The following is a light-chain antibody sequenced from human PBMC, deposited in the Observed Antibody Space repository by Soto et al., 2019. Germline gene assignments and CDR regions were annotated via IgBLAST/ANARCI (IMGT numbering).Light chain of an antibody. V-gene: IGKV1-5*03. CDR1: QSISSY. CDR3: QQYNSYSYT. Sequence: DIQMTQSPSTLSASVGDRVTIACRASQSISSYLAWYQQKPGKAPNLLIYKASNLASGDPSRFTGGGSGTDFTLTINSLKPDDSATYFCQQYNSYSYTFGQGTKLEIK. J-gene: IGKJ2*01. CDR2: KAS.